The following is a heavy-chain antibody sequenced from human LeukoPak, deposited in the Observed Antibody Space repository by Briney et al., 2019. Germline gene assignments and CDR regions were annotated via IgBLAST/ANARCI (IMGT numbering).Heavy chain of an antibody. D-gene: IGHD6-13*01. Sequence: ASVKVSCKASGYTFTGHYIHWVRQAPGQGLEWMGWINPKNAGTNYAQKFQGRVTMTRDTSTGTAYMELSRLRSDDTAVYYCARTLYIAAAPGGFDYWGQGTLVTVSS. CDR2: INPKNAGT. J-gene: IGHJ4*02. V-gene: IGHV1-2*02. CDR1: GYTFTGHY. CDR3: ARTLYIAAAPGGFDY.